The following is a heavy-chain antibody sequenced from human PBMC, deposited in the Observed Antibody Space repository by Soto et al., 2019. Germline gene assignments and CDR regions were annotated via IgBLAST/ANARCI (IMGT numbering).Heavy chain of an antibody. CDR3: ARAPDFWSGRILTTPYGMAG. V-gene: IGHV4-59*01. D-gene: IGHD3-3*01. CDR1: GGSISSYY. J-gene: IGHJ6*02. Sequence: PSETLSLTCTVSGGSISSYYWSWIRQPPGKGLEWIGYIYYSGSTNYNPSLKSRVTISVDTSKNQFSLKLSSVTAADTAVYYCARAPDFWSGRILTTPYGMAGFGQRTTFSASS. CDR2: IYYSGST.